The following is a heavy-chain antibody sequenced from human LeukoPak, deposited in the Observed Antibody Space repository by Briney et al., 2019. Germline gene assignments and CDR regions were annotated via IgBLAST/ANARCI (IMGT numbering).Heavy chain of an antibody. CDR2: ISAYNGNT. V-gene: IGHV1-18*01. CDR1: GYTFTSYG. J-gene: IGHJ4*02. Sequence: ASVKVSCKASGYTFTSYGISWVRQAPGQGLEWMGWISAYNGNTNYAQKLQGRVTMTEDTSSDTAYMELSSLRSEDTAVFYCATVPRESGYEDSFDYWGQGTLVTVSS. D-gene: IGHD5-12*01. CDR3: ATVPRESGYEDSFDY.